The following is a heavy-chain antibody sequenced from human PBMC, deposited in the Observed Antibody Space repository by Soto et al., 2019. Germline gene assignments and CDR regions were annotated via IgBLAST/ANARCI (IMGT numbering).Heavy chain of an antibody. CDR3: ARDDILRYFDWFPRPFDY. Sequence: ASVKVSCKASGYIFTDYYMHWVRQAPGQELGWMGRINPNSGGTNYAQKFQGRVTMTRDTSISTAYTELSSLRSEDTAVYYCARDDILRYFDWFPRPFDYWSQGTLVTVSS. J-gene: IGHJ4*02. CDR1: GYIFTDYY. V-gene: IGHV1-2*06. CDR2: INPNSGGT. D-gene: IGHD3-9*01.